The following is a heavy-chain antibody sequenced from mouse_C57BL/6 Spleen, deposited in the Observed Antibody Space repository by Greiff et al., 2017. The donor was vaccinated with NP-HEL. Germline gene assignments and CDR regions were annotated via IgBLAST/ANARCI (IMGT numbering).Heavy chain of an antibody. CDR2: IRNKANNHAT. V-gene: IGHV6-6*01. CDR1: GFTFSDAW. J-gene: IGHJ2*01. CDR3: TGLITTVVFDY. Sequence: EVKVEESGGGLVQPGGSMKLSCAASGFTFSDAWMDWVRQSPEKGLEWVAEIRNKANNHATYYAESVKGRFTISRDDSKSSVYLQMNSLRAEDTGIYYCTGLITTVVFDYWGQGTTLTVSS. D-gene: IGHD1-1*01.